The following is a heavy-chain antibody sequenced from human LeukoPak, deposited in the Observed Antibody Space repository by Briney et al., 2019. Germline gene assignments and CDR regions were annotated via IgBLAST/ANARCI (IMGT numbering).Heavy chain of an antibody. J-gene: IGHJ3*02. CDR3: ARDRVGARTSDAFDI. CDR2: IYSGGST. V-gene: IGHV3-66*01. Sequence: GGSLRLSCAASGFTLSSNYMSWVRQAPGKGLEWVSVIYSGGSTYYTDSVKGRFTISQDNSKKTLYLKMTSLRAENTAGYYGARDRVGARTSDAFDIWGQGTRVSVSS. D-gene: IGHD1-26*01. CDR1: GFTLSSNY.